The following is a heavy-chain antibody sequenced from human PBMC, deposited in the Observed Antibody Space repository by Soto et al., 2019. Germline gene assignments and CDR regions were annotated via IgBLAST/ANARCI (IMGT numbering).Heavy chain of an antibody. CDR2: TWNDGSNK. CDR1: GFTFSTYG. V-gene: IGHV3-33*01. Sequence: QVQLVESGGGVVQPGGSLRLSCVASGFTFSTYGMHWVRQAPGKGLEWVAMTWNDGSNKYYTDSMKDRFTISRDNSKNTLYLQMNSLRDEDSAVYYCTTELNDMQAFDIWGQGTMVTVSS. D-gene: IGHD1-1*01. J-gene: IGHJ3*02. CDR3: TTELNDMQAFDI.